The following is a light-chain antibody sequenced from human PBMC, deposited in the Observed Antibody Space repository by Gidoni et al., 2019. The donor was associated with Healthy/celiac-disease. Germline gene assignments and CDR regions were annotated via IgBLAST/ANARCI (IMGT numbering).Light chain of an antibody. CDR2: GVS. CDR3: SSYTSSSTVV. J-gene: IGLJ2*01. CDR1: SSDVGGYNY. V-gene: IGLV2-14*03. Sequence: QSALTQPASVSGPPGQSITIYCTGTSSDVGGYNYVSWYQQHPGKAPKLMIYGVSNRPSGVSNRFSGSKSGNTASLTISRLQAEDEADYYCSSYTSSSTVVFGGGTKLTVL.